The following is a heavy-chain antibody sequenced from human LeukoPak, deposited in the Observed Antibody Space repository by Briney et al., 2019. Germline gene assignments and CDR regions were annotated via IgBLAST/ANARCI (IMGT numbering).Heavy chain of an antibody. J-gene: IGHJ4*02. CDR3: ARERPDGYTVDY. D-gene: IGHD1-14*01. CDR1: GFTFDDYA. V-gene: IGHV3-9*01. Sequence: GGSLRLSCAASGFTFDDYAMHWVRQAPGKGLEWVSGISWNSGSIGYADSVKGRFTISRDNAKNSLYLQMNSLRAEDTALYYCARERPDGYTVDYWGQGTLVTVSS. CDR2: ISWNSGSI.